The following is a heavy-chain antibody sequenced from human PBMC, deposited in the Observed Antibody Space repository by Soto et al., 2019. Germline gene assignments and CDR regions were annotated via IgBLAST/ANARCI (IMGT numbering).Heavy chain of an antibody. CDR2: IYYSGST. Sequence: AETLSLTCTVSVGSVSSGIYYWSWIRQLPGQGLEWIGYIYYSGSTNYNPSLKSRVTISVDTSKNQFSLKLSSVTAADTAVYYCARRLYYDSSGFEGGGMDVWGQGTTVTVSS. CDR3: ARRLYYDSSGFEGGGMDV. V-gene: IGHV4-61*01. CDR1: VGSVSSGIYY. D-gene: IGHD3-22*01. J-gene: IGHJ6*02.